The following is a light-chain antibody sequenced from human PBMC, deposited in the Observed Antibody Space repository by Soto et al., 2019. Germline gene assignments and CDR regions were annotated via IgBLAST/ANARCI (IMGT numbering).Light chain of an antibody. CDR2: GNT. CDR1: SSNIGAGYD. CDR3: LSFDSSLSVV. V-gene: IGLV1-40*01. Sequence: QSVLTQPPSVSGAPGQRVTISCTGSSSNIGAGYDVHEYQQLPGRAPKLLIYGNTNRPSGVPDRFSGSKSGTSASLAITGLQAEDEAEYYCLSFDSSLSVVFGGGTKLTV. J-gene: IGLJ2*01.